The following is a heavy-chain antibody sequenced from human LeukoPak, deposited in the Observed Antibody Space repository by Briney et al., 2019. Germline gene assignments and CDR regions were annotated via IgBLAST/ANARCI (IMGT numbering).Heavy chain of an antibody. D-gene: IGHD3-10*01. CDR2: INHSGST. Sequence: SSETLSLTCAVYGGSFSGYYWSWIRQPPGKGLEWIGEINHSGSTNYNPSLKSRVTISVDTSKNQFSLKLSSVTAADTAVYYCARHIIALDAFDIWGQGTMVTVSS. V-gene: IGHV4-34*01. CDR1: GGSFSGYY. J-gene: IGHJ3*02. CDR3: ARHIIALDAFDI.